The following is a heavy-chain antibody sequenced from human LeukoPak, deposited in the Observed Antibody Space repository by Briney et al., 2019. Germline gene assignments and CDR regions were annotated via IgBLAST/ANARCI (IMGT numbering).Heavy chain of an antibody. Sequence: TSETLSLTCTVSGGSISNYYWSWIRQPGGRGLEWIGRISSSGSTNYNPSLRSRVTMSIDTSTNQFSLKLTSVTAADTAVFYCARSAVDTADFDYWGQGTLVTVSS. J-gene: IGHJ4*02. D-gene: IGHD3-22*01. CDR1: GGSISNYY. CDR3: ARSAVDTADFDY. CDR2: ISSSGST. V-gene: IGHV4-4*07.